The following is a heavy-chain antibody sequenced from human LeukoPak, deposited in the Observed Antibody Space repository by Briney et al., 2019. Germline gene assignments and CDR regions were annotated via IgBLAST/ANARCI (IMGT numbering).Heavy chain of an antibody. V-gene: IGHV1-2*06. Sequence: ASVKVSCKASGYTFTGYYMHWVRQAPGQGLEWMGRINPNSGGTNYAQKFQGRVTMTRDTSISTAYMELSRLRSDDTAVYYCASRVVPASRVPRAAFDIWGQGTMVTVSS. CDR1: GYTFTGYY. J-gene: IGHJ3*02. CDR3: ASRVVPASRVPRAAFDI. CDR2: INPNSGGT. D-gene: IGHD2-2*01.